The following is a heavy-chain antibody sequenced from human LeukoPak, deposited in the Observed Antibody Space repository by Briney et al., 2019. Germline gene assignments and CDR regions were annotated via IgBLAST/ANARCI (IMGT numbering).Heavy chain of an antibody. J-gene: IGHJ4*02. CDR2: IDPSGGGT. V-gene: IGHV1-46*01. CDR1: GYTFTNNY. D-gene: IGHD7-27*01. Sequence: ASVTVSCKSSGYTFTNNYMHWVRQAPGQGLEWMGVIDPSGGGTRCAQKFQGRVTMTSDPTTRSIYMQLSSVKDEDAAVYYCARVSPHRLTWDFDDWGQGTLVTVSS. CDR3: ARVSPHRLTWDFDD.